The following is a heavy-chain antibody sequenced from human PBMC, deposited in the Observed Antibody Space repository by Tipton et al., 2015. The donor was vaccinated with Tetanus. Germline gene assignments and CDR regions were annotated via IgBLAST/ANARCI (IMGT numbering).Heavy chain of an antibody. CDR3: ARGWSECSSWSCSPFDS. V-gene: IGHV4-59*01. Sequence: TLSLTCTVSGAPISSYYWSWIRQPPGNGLEWIGYIYNSGNTNYNPSLKSRVTISVDTSKNQFSLKLNSVTAADTAVYYCARGWSECSSWSCSPFDSWGQGTLVTVSS. CDR2: IYNSGNT. D-gene: IGHD2-2*01. CDR1: GAPISSYY. J-gene: IGHJ4*02.